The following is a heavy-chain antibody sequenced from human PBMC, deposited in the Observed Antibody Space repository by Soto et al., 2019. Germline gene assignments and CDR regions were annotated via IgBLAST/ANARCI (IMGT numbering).Heavy chain of an antibody. CDR2: IYHSGST. Sequence: SETLSLTCAVSGGSISSSNWWSWVRQPPGKGLEWIGEIYHSGSTNYNPSLKSRVTISVDKSKNQFSLKLSSVTAADTAVYYCARDRGPIGDYDFWSAGGAFDIWGQGTMVTVSS. D-gene: IGHD3-3*01. V-gene: IGHV4-4*02. CDR3: ARDRGPIGDYDFWSAGGAFDI. J-gene: IGHJ3*02. CDR1: GGSISSSNW.